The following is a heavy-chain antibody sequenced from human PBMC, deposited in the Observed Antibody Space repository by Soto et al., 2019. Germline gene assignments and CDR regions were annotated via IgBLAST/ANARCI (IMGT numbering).Heavy chain of an antibody. J-gene: IGHJ4*02. CDR2: INSDGSSI. CDR3: AKRTSMSGNYYFDY. V-gene: IGHV3-74*01. Sequence: GGSLRLSCAASGFTFSSYWMHWVRQAPGKGLVWVSRINSDGSSISYADSVKGRFTISRDNAKNTLYLQMSSLRAEDTAVYYCAKRTSMSGNYYFDYWGQGTLVTVYS. CDR1: GFTFSSYW. D-gene: IGHD3-10*01.